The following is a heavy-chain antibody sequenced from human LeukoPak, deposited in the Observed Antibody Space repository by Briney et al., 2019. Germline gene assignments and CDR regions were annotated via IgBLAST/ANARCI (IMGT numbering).Heavy chain of an antibody. D-gene: IGHD6-19*01. J-gene: IGHJ4*02. CDR1: GFTLGDYL. V-gene: IGHV3-49*03. Sequence: SLSLSCTASGFTLGDYLMSWFRQAPGKGLEWIGFISGGTTEYAASVKGRFTISRDDSTSIAYLQMSSLTTEDTAVYYCSRGSGWLSVYWGQGTLVTVSS. CDR3: SRGSGWLSVY. CDR2: ISGGTT.